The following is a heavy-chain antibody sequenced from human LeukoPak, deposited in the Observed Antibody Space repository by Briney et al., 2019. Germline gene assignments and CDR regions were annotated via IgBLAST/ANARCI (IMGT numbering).Heavy chain of an antibody. CDR1: GFTFSTYG. V-gene: IGHV3-23*01. CDR2: IRDSDDST. Sequence: GGSLRLSCAASGFTFSTYGMSWVRQAPGKGLEWVSTIRDSDDSTYYADSVKGRFTISRDNSKNTLYLQMNSLRAEDTAVYYCARGYCASTSCYTAFDIWGQGTMVTVSP. D-gene: IGHD2-2*02. CDR3: ARGYCASTSCYTAFDI. J-gene: IGHJ3*02.